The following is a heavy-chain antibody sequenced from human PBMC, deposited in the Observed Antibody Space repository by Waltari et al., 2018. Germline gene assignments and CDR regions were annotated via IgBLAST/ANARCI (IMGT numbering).Heavy chain of an antibody. J-gene: IGHJ1*01. D-gene: IGHD3-10*01. CDR3: ARGGRVAGIRFQH. V-gene: IGHV4-38-2*01. Sequence: QVQLQESGPGLVKPSETLSLTCAVSGYSISSGYYWGWIRQPPGKGLEWIGSIYHSGRTSYTPSLKSRVTISVDTSKNQFSLKLSSVTAADTAVYYCARGGRVAGIRFQHWGQGTLVTVSS. CDR2: IYHSGRT. CDR1: GYSISSGYY.